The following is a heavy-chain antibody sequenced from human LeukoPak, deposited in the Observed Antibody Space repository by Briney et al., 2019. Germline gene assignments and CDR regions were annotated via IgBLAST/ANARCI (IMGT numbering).Heavy chain of an antibody. D-gene: IGHD3-3*01. V-gene: IGHV3-7*03. CDR2: IKQDGSEK. CDR3: AKWVDFWSGYYFDY. J-gene: IGHJ4*02. CDR1: GFTFSSYW. Sequence: PGGSLRLSCAASGFTFSSYWMSWVRQAPGKGLEWVANIKQDGSEKYYVDSVKGRFTISRDNAKNTLYLQMNSLRAEDTAVYYCAKWVDFWSGYYFDYWGQGTLVTVSS.